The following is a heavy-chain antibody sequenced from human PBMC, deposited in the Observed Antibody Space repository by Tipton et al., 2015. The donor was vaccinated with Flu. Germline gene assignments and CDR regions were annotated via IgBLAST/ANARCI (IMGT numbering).Heavy chain of an antibody. CDR3: ASHARYRPTDY. J-gene: IGHJ4*02. V-gene: IGHV3-7*01. D-gene: IGHD2-2*01. CDR2: IKQDGSEK. Sequence: SLRLSCAASGFTLSRYWMSWVRQAPGKGLEWVANIKQDGSEKYYVDSVKGRFTISRDNAKNSLYLQMDSLRAEDTAVYYCASHARYRPTDYWGQGTLVTVSS. CDR1: GFTLSRYW.